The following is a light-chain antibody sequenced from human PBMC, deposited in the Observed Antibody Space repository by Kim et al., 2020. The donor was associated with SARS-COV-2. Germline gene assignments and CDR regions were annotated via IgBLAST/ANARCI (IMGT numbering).Light chain of an antibody. CDR3: MQALQTPRRT. Sequence: ASISCRSSQSLLHSNGYNYLDWYLQTPGQSPQLLIYLGSNRASGVPDRFSGSGSGTDFTLKISRVEAEDVGVYYCMQALQTPRRTFGQGTKVDIK. V-gene: IGKV2-28*01. CDR2: LGS. CDR1: QSLLHSNGYNY. J-gene: IGKJ1*01.